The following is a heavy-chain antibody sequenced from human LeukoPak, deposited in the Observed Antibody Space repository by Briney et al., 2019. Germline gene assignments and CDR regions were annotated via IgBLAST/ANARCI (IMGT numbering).Heavy chain of an antibody. J-gene: IGHJ4*02. Sequence: GGSLRLSCAVSGFTFSTYGMHWVRQAPDKGREWVAAIWHDGSNKYYGDSVKGRFTISRDNTQNTLYLLMNSLRAEDTAVYYCARDQGDRSGYYPGDWGQGTLVTVSA. D-gene: IGHD3-22*01. CDR3: ARDQGDRSGYYPGD. CDR1: GFTFSTYG. CDR2: IWHDGSNK. V-gene: IGHV3-33*01.